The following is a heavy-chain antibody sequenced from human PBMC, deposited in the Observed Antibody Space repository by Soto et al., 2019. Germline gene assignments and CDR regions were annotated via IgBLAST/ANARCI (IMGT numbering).Heavy chain of an antibody. V-gene: IGHV3-7*01. Sequence: GGSLRLSCAASGFTFSSYWMSWVRQAPGKGLEWVANIKQDGSEKYYVDSVKGRFTISRDNAKNSLYLQMNSLRAEDTAVYYCAREEGVVVQYGPEVEDAFDIWGQGTMVTVSS. D-gene: IGHD2-2*01. CDR1: GFTFSSYW. J-gene: IGHJ3*02. CDR3: AREEGVVVQYGPEVEDAFDI. CDR2: IKQDGSEK.